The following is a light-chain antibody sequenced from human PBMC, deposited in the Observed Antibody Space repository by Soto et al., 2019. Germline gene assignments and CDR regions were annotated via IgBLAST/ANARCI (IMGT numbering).Light chain of an antibody. Sequence: DIQMTQSPSTLSASVGDRVTITCRASQSISSWLAWYQQKPGKAPKLLIYDASSLESGVPSRFSGSGSGTEFTLTISSLQPDDFATYYCQQYHSYSRTFGQGTMVDIK. J-gene: IGKJ1*01. CDR2: DAS. V-gene: IGKV1-5*01. CDR1: QSISSW. CDR3: QQYHSYSRT.